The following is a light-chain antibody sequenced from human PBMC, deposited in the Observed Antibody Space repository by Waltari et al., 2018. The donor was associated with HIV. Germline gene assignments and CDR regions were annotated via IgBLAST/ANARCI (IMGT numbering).Light chain of an antibody. V-gene: IGLV1-47*01. J-gene: IGLJ3*02. CDR1: SSNLGSTY. CDR2: RSN. Sequence: QSVVTQPPSASGTPGQRVTISCSGSSSNLGSTYVYSYQQVPGTAPKVLIYRSNQRPSGVPDRFSGSKSGTSASLAISGLRSEDEADYYCAAWDDSLSGPVFGGGTKLTVL. CDR3: AAWDDSLSGPV.